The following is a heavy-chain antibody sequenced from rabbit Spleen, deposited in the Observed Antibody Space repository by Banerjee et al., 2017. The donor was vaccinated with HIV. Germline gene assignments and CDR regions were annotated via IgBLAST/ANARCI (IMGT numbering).Heavy chain of an antibody. CDR3: ARDLVTVIGWNFYL. CDR2: INIVTGKS. Sequence: QSLEESGGDLVKPGASLTLTCKASGVSLNDKDVMCWVRQAPGKGLEWIACINIVTGKSVYASWAKGRFIMSRPSSTTVTLQMTSLTVADTATYFCARDLVTVIGWNFYLWGQGTLVTVS. V-gene: IGHV1S40*01. D-gene: IGHD1-1*01. CDR1: GVSLNDKDV. J-gene: IGHJ3*01.